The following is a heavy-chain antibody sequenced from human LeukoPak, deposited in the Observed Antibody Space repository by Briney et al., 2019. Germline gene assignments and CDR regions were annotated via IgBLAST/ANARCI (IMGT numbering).Heavy chain of an antibody. CDR2: INPSGGST. Sequence: ASVKVSCKASGYTFTSYYMHWVRQAPGQGLEWMGIINPSGGSTSYAQKFQGRVTMTRDTSTSTVYMELSSLRSEDTAVYYCARRPFMVYEEYYFDYWGQGTLVTVSS. D-gene: IGHD2-8*01. CDR3: ARRPFMVYEEYYFDY. V-gene: IGHV1-46*01. J-gene: IGHJ4*02. CDR1: GYTFTSYY.